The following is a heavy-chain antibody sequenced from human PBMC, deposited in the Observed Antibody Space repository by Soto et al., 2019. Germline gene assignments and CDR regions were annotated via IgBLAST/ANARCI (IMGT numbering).Heavy chain of an antibody. CDR2: IIPIFGTA. D-gene: IGHD3-9*01. CDR1: GGTFSSYA. Sequence: ASVKVSCKASGGTFSSYATSWVRQPPGQGLEWMGGIIPIFGTANYAQKFQGRVTITADKSTSTAYMELSSLRSEDTAVYYCARGTGLGINWFDPCGQRALVTVSS. CDR3: ARGTGLGINWFDP. V-gene: IGHV1-69*06. J-gene: IGHJ5*02.